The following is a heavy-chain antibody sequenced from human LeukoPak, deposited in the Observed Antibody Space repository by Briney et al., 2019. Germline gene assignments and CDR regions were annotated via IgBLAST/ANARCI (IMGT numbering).Heavy chain of an antibody. CDR2: ISWNSGGI. Sequence: PGGSLRLSCAAPGFTFDDYAMHWVRQAPGKDLEWVSGISWNSGGIGYADSVKGRFTISRDNAKNSLYLQMNSLRVEDTALYYCAKDNLRLDYGSGDYYYGMDVWGQGTTVTVSS. CDR1: GFTFDDYA. V-gene: IGHV3-9*01. D-gene: IGHD3-10*01. J-gene: IGHJ6*02. CDR3: AKDNLRLDYGSGDYYYGMDV.